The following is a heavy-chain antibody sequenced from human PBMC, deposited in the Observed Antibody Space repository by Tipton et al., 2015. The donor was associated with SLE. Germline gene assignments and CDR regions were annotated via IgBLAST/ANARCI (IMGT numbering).Heavy chain of an antibody. J-gene: IGHJ6*02. CDR3: ASYEEVRQLPFGMDV. Sequence: TLSLTCAVYGGSFSGYYWSWIRQPPGKGLEWIGEINHSGSTNYNPSLKSRVTISVDTSKNQFSLKLSSVTAADTAVYYCASYEEVRQLPFGMDVWGQGTTVTVSS. CDR1: GGSFSGYY. D-gene: IGHD3-10*01. V-gene: IGHV4-34*01. CDR2: INHSGST.